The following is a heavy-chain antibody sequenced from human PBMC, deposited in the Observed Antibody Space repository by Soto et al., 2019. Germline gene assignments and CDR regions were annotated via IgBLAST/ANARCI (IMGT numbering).Heavy chain of an antibody. Sequence: QVQLVQSGAEVKKPGSSVMLSCKASGDSFHTFAVTWVRQAPGQGLEWMGGIIPNFDTPNYSQKFQGRVTINADKSTSTPYMELSSLRYEDTAGYYCARPYYDNSGYYLWYVDYWGQGTLVTDSS. V-gene: IGHV1-69*06. D-gene: IGHD3-22*01. CDR1: GDSFHTFA. J-gene: IGHJ4*02. CDR2: IIPNFDTP. CDR3: ARPYYDNSGYYLWYVDY.